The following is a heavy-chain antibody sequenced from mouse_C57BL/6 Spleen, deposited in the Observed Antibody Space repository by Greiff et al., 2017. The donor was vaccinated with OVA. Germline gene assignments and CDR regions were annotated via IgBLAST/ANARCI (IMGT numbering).Heavy chain of an antibody. V-gene: IGHV1-82*01. Sequence: QVQLQQSGPELVKPGASVKISCKASGYAFRSSWMNWVKQRPGKGLEWIGRIYPGDGDTNYNGKFKGKATLTADKSSSTAYMQLSSLTSEDSAVYFCARLTGYFDYWGQGTTLTVSS. CDR3: ARLTGYFDY. CDR1: GYAFRSSW. CDR2: IYPGDGDT. J-gene: IGHJ2*01. D-gene: IGHD4-1*01.